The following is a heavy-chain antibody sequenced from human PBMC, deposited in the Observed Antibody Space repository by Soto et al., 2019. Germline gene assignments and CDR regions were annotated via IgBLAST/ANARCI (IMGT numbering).Heavy chain of an antibody. J-gene: IGHJ4*02. Sequence: QVQLLQSGTEVKKPGASVKVSCKASGYNFSRYTMHWLRQAPGQTLEWMGWINAGQGNTRYSKKFQGRVTITRETSANTAYVELGSLRSEDTAVYYCAFGTGSSFDYWGQGTQVTVSA. CDR1: GYNFSRYT. D-gene: IGHD3-10*01. CDR2: INAGQGNT. V-gene: IGHV1-3*01. CDR3: AFGTGSSFDY.